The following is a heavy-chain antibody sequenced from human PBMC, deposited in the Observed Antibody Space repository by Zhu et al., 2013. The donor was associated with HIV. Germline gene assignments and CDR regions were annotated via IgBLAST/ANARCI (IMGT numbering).Heavy chain of an antibody. Sequence: QVQLVQSGAEVKKPGSSVRVSCKASGGTFTSFAISWVRQAPGQGLEWMGRIIPIFGTPDYAQNFQGRFTITADKSTSTIYMELSSLRSEDTAVYYCARDAAVRGDLDYYGMDVWGQGTLVTVSS. J-gene: IGHJ6*02. D-gene: IGHD7-27*01. CDR2: IIPIFGTP. CDR1: GGTFTSFA. V-gene: IGHV1-69*06. CDR3: ARDAAVRGDLDYYGMDV.